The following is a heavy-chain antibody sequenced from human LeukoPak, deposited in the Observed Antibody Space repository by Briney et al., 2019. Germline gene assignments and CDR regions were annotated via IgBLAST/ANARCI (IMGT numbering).Heavy chain of an antibody. J-gene: IGHJ4*02. D-gene: IGHD6-19*01. CDR1: GGSISAYY. CDR3: AKGGAAVAGKNYFDY. V-gene: IGHV4-59*01. CDR2: IYYSGST. Sequence: SETLSLTCTVSGGSISAYYWNWVRQPPGKGLEWIGYIYYSGSTNYSPSLKSRVTISVDTSKNQFSLKLSSVTAADTAVYYCAKGGAAVAGKNYFDYWGQGTLVTVSS.